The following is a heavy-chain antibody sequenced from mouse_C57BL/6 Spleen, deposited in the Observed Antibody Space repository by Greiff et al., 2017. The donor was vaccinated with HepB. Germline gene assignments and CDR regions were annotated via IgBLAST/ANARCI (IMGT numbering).Heavy chain of an antibody. CDR1: GFTFSSYA. V-gene: IGHV5-4*01. CDR3: ARDPITTASEGFAY. D-gene: IGHD1-1*01. Sequence: EVKLVESGGGLVKPGGSLKLSCAASGFTFSSYAMSWVRQTPEKRLEWVATISDGGSYTYYPDNVKGRFTISRDNAKNNLYLQMSHLKSEDTAMYYCARDPITTASEGFAYWGQGTLVTVSA. CDR2: ISDGGSYT. J-gene: IGHJ3*01.